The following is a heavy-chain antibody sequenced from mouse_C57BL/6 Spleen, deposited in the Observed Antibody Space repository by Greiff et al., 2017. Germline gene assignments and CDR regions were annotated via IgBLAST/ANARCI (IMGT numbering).Heavy chain of an antibody. CDR1: GYTFTDYY. CDR2: INPNNGGT. V-gene: IGHV1-26*01. Sequence: VQLQQSGPELVKPGASVKISCKASGYTFTDYYMNWVKQSHGKSLEWIGDINPNNGGTSYNQKFKGKATLTVDKSSSTAYMELRSLTSEDSAVYYCARREEYDYDGGYYFDYWGQGTTLTVSS. J-gene: IGHJ2*01. D-gene: IGHD2-4*01. CDR3: ARREEYDYDGGYYFDY.